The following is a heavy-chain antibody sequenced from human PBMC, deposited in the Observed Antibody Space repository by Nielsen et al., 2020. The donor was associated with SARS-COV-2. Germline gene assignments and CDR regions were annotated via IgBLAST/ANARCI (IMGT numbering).Heavy chain of an antibody. J-gene: IGHJ6*02. CDR2: ISYDGSNK. V-gene: IGHV3-30-3*01. D-gene: IGHD3-10*01. CDR3: ARDSGFGELLAYYYYYGMDV. Sequence: VRQAPGKGLEWVAVISYDGSNKYYADSVKGRFTISRDNSKNTLYLQMNSLRAEDTAVYYCARDSGFGELLAYYYYYGMDVWGQGTTVTVSS.